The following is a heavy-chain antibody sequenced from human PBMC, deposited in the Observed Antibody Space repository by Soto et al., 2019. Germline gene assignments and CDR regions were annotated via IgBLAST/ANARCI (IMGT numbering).Heavy chain of an antibody. CDR2: INNSGNI. J-gene: IGHJ4*02. Sequence: PSETLSLTCAVYGESFSGYYWTWLRQPPGEGLEWIGEINNSGNINYNPSLKSRVTMSVDTSKRQFSLNLSSLTAADTAVYYCARVYSVNYLGYFDYWGQGSLVPVSS. D-gene: IGHD6-13*01. CDR1: GESFSGYY. V-gene: IGHV4-34*09. CDR3: ARVYSVNYLGYFDY.